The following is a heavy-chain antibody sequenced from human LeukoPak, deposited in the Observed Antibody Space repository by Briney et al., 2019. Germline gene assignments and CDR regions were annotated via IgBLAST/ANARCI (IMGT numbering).Heavy chain of an antibody. V-gene: IGHV3-21*01. D-gene: IGHD1-14*01. Sequence: GGSLRLSCAASGFTFSSYALIWVRQAPGKGLEWVSSISSSSSYIYYADSVKGRFTISRDNATNSLYLQMNSLRAGDTAVYYCARVSGGGFDYWGQGTLVTVSS. CDR3: ARVSGGGFDY. CDR1: GFTFSSYA. CDR2: ISSSSSYI. J-gene: IGHJ4*02.